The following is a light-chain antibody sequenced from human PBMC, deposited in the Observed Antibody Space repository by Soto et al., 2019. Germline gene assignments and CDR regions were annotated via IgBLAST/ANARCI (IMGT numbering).Light chain of an antibody. J-gene: IGLJ3*02. CDR3: KSYTGINNWV. V-gene: IGLV2-8*01. CDR1: SSDVGGYNY. Sequence: QSALTQPPSASGSPGQSVTISCTGTSSDVGGYNYVSWYQQHPGKAPKVMIYEDNKRPSGVPDRFSGSKSGNTASLTISGLQAEDEADYYCKSYTGINNWVFGGGTKLTVL. CDR2: EDN.